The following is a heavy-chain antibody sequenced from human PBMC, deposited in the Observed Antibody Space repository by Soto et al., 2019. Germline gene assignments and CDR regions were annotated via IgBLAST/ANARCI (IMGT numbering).Heavy chain of an antibody. CDR2: IRHNGSEK. CDR3: ARPRGGTTHDAFDI. CDR1: GFTFSSYA. Sequence: GGSLRLSCAASGFTFSSYAMSWVRQAPGKGLEWVSNIRHNGSEKYYADSVRGRFSISRDNAKKSLYLQMNSLRGDDTAIYYCARPRGGTTHDAFDIWGQGTMVTVSS. V-gene: IGHV3-7*01. D-gene: IGHD4-17*01. J-gene: IGHJ3*02.